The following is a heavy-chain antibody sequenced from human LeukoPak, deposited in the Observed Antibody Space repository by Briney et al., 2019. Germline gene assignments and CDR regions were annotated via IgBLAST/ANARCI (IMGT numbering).Heavy chain of an antibody. D-gene: IGHD3-3*01. CDR2: IIPIFGTA. CDR1: GGTFSSCA. J-gene: IGHJ6*03. V-gene: IGHV1-69*01. CDR3: AGAVVIIPDYYYMDV. Sequence: SVKVSCKASGGTFSSCAISWVRQAPGQGLEWMGGIIPIFGTANYAQKFQGRVTITADESTSTAYMELSSLRSEDTAVYYCAGAVVIIPDYYYMDVWGKGTTVTVSS.